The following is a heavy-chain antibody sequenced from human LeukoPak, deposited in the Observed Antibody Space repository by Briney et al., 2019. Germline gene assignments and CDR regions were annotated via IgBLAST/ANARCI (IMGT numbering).Heavy chain of an antibody. CDR2: ISYDGSNK. CDR1: GFTFSSFG. Sequence: PGRSLRLSCAASGFTFSSFGMHWVRQAPGKGLEWVAVISYDGSNKYYADSVKGRFTISRDNSKNTLYLQMNSLRAEDTAVYYCAKDYYDSSGYNYYYYYYMDVWGKGTTVTVSS. J-gene: IGHJ6*03. V-gene: IGHV3-30*18. CDR3: AKDYYDSSGYNYYYYYYMDV. D-gene: IGHD3-22*01.